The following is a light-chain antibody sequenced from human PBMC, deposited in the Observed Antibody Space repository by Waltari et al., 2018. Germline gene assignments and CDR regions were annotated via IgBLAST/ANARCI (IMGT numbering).Light chain of an antibody. CDR1: QSVLYNSNNKNC. Sequence: DIVMTQSPDSLAVSLVERAPIDCTLSQSVLYNSNNKNCLGWYQQKPGQPPKLLIYWASTRESGVPDRFSGSGSGTDFTLTISSLQAEDVAVYYCHQYSSSPPTFGGGTKVEIK. V-gene: IGKV4-1*01. J-gene: IGKJ4*01. CDR2: WAS. CDR3: HQYSSSPPT.